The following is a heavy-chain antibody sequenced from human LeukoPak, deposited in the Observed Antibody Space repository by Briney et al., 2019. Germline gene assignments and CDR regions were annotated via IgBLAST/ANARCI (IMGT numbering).Heavy chain of an antibody. J-gene: IGHJ6*03. Sequence: ASVKVSCKASGYIFTNYAISWVRQAPGQGLEWMGWISTYNGNTNYAQKLQGRVTMTTDTSTSTAYMELRSLRSDDTAVYYCARDGGDSSGYYRAHYYYYYMDVWGKGTTVTISS. CDR3: ARDGGDSSGYYRAHYYYYYMDV. D-gene: IGHD3-22*01. V-gene: IGHV1-18*01. CDR2: ISTYNGNT. CDR1: GYIFTNYA.